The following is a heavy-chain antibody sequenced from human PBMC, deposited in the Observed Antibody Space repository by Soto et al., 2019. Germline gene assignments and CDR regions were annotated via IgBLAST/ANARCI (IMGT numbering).Heavy chain of an antibody. J-gene: IGHJ4*02. Sequence: XASLSLTCTVSGASITNYYWSWIRQPPGKGLEWIGYIYYSGTTNYNPSLKSRVSISIDTSKNQFSLKLSSVTAADTAVYYCAGDFGYYDSTNYFMSYFDYWGQGILVTVSS. CDR2: IYYSGTT. D-gene: IGHD3-22*01. CDR3: AGDFGYYDSTNYFMSYFDY. CDR1: GASITNYY. V-gene: IGHV4-59*01.